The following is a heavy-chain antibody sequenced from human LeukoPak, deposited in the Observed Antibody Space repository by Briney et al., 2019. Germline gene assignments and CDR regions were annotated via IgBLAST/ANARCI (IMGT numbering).Heavy chain of an antibody. V-gene: IGHV3-23*01. CDR1: GFTFSSYA. D-gene: IGHD1-26*01. CDR3: ARARGWELDPDYYYYGMAV. CDR2: ISGSGGST. J-gene: IGHJ6*02. Sequence: GGSLRLSCAASGFTFSSYAMSWVRQAPGKGLEWVSAISGSGGSTYYADSVKGRFTISRGNSKNTLYLQMNSLRAEDTAVYYRARARGWELDPDYYYYGMAVWGQGTTVPVSS.